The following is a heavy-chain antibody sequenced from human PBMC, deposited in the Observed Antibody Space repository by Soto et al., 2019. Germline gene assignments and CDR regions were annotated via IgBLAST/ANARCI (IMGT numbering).Heavy chain of an antibody. J-gene: IGHJ4*02. Sequence: SETLSLTCNVSGDSMIKYYWSWVRQPAGKGLEWIGRIWTSGSTNYNPSLKSRVTMSIDTSNKHFSLDLKSVTAADTAVYYCARTVGAAYYFDFWGQGVLVTVSS. CDR3: ARTVGAAYYFDF. CDR2: IWTSGST. D-gene: IGHD3-16*01. V-gene: IGHV4-4*07. CDR1: GDSMIKYY.